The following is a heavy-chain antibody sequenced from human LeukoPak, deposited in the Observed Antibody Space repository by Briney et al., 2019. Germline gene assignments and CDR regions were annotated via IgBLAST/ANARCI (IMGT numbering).Heavy chain of an antibody. J-gene: IGHJ4*02. CDR1: GFSLSSYF. Sequence: PGGSLRLSREASGFSLSSYFISWIRQAPGKGLEWISYITNTGRSTNYADAVKGRFTISRDNGKQSVYLEMTDLRAEDTAVYYCAREASGNYHVFDSWGQGTLVIVSS. CDR2: ITNTGRST. D-gene: IGHD6-25*01. V-gene: IGHV3-11*04. CDR3: AREASGNYHVFDS.